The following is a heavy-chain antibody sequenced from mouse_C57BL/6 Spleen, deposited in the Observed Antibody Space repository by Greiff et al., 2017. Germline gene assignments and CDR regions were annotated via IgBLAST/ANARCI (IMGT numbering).Heavy chain of an antibody. D-gene: IGHD3-3*01. V-gene: IGHV5-16*01. J-gene: IGHJ1*03. CDR3: ARDYTRCPGQNFDV. CDR2: INSDGSST. Sequence: EVKLVESVGGLVQPGSSMKFSCTASGFNFSDYYMAWVRQVPDKGLEWVAIINSDGSSTNYIDTLKSRFIISRDNTKNMLYLQMSSLKSEDTATYYCARDYTRCPGQNFDVWGTGTTLTVSS. CDR1: GFNFSDYY.